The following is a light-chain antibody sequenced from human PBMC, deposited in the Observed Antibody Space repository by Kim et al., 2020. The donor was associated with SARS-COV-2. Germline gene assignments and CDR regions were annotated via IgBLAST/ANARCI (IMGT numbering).Light chain of an antibody. Sequence: SYELTQPPSVSVSPGQTASITCSGDKLGEKYACWYQQKPGQSPVLVIYQASKRPSGIPERFSGSNSGNTATLTISGTQAMDEADYYCQAWDSSTGVFGTG. J-gene: IGLJ1*01. CDR3: QAWDSSTGV. CDR1: KLGEKY. V-gene: IGLV3-1*01. CDR2: QAS.